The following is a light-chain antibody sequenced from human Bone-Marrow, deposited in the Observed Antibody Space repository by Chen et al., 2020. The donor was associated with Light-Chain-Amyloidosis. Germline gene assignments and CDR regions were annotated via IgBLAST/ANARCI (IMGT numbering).Light chain of an antibody. CDR2: EVS. CDR3: SSYTGGNSPYV. CDR1: SSDVGGYNY. Sequence: QSTLTKTHSASGSPGQSVTISCTGPSSDVGGYNYVSWYQQHPGKAPKLMIYEVSKRPSGVPDRFSGSKSANTASLTVSGLQAEDEADYYCSSYTGGNSPYVFGTGTKVTVL. J-gene: IGLJ1*01. V-gene: IGLV2-8*01.